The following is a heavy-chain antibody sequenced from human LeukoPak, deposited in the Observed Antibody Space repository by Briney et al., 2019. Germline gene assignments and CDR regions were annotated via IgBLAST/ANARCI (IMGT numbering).Heavy chain of an antibody. D-gene: IGHD6-13*01. CDR3: ARDKGSSSGNSRYYYMDV. J-gene: IGHJ6*03. CDR2: IKQDGSEK. CDR1: GFTFSSRDW. Sequence: PGGSLRLSCVASGFTFSSRDWMTWVRQAPGKGLEWVANIKQDGSEKNYVNSVKGRFTISRDNAKNSLYLQMNSLRAEDTAVYYCARDKGSSSGNSRYYYMDVWGKGTTVTVSS. V-gene: IGHV3-7*01.